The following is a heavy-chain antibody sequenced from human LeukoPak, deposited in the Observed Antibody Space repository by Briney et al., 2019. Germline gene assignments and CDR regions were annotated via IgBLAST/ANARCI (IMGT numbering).Heavy chain of an antibody. V-gene: IGHV3-21*01. D-gene: IGHD2/OR15-2a*01. CDR2: ISSGSSYI. Sequence: PGGSLRLSCAASGFTFSSYSMNWVRQAPGKGLEWVSSISSGSSYIYYADSVKGRFTISRDNAKNSLYLQMNSLRAEDTAVYYCVRDCTTLGLSGGFDLWGRGILVTVSS. CDR3: VRDCTTLGLSGGFDL. J-gene: IGHJ2*01. CDR1: GFTFSSYS.